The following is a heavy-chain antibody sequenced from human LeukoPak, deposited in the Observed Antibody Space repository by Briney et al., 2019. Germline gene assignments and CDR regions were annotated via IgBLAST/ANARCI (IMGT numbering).Heavy chain of an antibody. J-gene: IGHJ4*02. V-gene: IGHV4-34*01. D-gene: IGHD5-12*01. CDR3: ARIGLYSGYPIDC. Sequence: SETLSLTCAVYGGSFSGYYWSWIRRPPGKGLEWIGEINHSGSTNYNPSLKSRVTISVDTSKNQFSLKLSSVTAADTAVYYCARIGLYSGYPIDCWGQGTLVTVSS. CDR2: INHSGST. CDR1: GGSFSGYY.